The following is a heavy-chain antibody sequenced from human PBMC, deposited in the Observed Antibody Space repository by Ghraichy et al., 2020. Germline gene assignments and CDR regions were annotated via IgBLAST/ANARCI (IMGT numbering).Heavy chain of an antibody. CDR3: ATWRGGNSGRYFEY. J-gene: IGHJ4*02. CDR1: GYSNTNYW. CDR2: ISLGDSDT. D-gene: IGHD4-23*01. Sequence: GGSLRLSCKGSGYSNTNYWIGWVRQMPGKVLEWMGSISLGDSDTRYSLSSQGQVTISADKSIGTASLQWSSLKASDTAMYYCATWRGGNSGRYFEYWGQGTLVTVSS. V-gene: IGHV5-51*01.